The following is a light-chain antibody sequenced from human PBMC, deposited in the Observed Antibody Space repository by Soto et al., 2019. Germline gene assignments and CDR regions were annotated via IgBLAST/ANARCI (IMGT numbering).Light chain of an antibody. J-gene: IGLJ1*01. Sequence: QSVLTQPRSVSGSPGQSVIMSCTGTSSDVGAYNYVSWYQHHPGKAPKLMIYDVSKWPSGVPDRFSGSKSGNTASLTISGLQAEDEADYYCFSYAGSNTYVFGTGTKLTVL. V-gene: IGLV2-11*01. CDR3: FSYAGSNTYV. CDR1: SSDVGAYNY. CDR2: DVS.